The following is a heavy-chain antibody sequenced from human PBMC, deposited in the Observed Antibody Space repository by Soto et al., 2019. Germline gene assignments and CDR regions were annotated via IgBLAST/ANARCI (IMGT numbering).Heavy chain of an antibody. CDR2: IWYDGSNK. Sequence: PGGSLRLSCAASGFTISSYGMHWVRQAPGKGLEWVAVIWYDGSNKYYADSVKGRFTISRDNSKNTLYLQMNSLRAEDTAVYYCARDFVVRGVLDYWGQGTLVTVSS. CDR3: ARDFVVRGVLDY. CDR1: GFTISSYG. J-gene: IGHJ4*02. V-gene: IGHV3-33*01. D-gene: IGHD3-10*01.